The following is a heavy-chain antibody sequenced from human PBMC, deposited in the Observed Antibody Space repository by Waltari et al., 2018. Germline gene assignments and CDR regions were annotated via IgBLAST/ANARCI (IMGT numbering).Heavy chain of an antibody. CDR1: GGTFSSSD. Sequence: QVQLVQSGAEVKKPGSSVKVSCKASGGTFSSSDISWVRQAPGQGLEWMGRVIPIFGTANEAQKFQGRVTITADKATSTAYMELSSLRSEDTAVYYCARGIAAAGVNFDYWGQGTLVTVSA. CDR3: ARGIAAAGVNFDY. V-gene: IGHV1-69*08. D-gene: IGHD6-13*01. J-gene: IGHJ4*02. CDR2: VIPIFGTA.